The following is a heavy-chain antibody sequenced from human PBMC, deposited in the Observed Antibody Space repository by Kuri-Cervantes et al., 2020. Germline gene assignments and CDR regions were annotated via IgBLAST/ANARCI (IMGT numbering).Heavy chain of an antibody. V-gene: IGHV4-59*10. D-gene: IGHD6-13*01. CDR3: ARGDSSSWSWAFDI. Sequence: ESLKISCAVYGGSFSGYYWSWIRQPAGKGLEWIGRIYTSGSTNYNPSLKSRVTISVDTSKNQFSLKLSSVTAADTAVYYCARGDSSSWSWAFDIWGQGTMVTVSS. J-gene: IGHJ3*02. CDR1: GGSFSGYY. CDR2: IYTSGST.